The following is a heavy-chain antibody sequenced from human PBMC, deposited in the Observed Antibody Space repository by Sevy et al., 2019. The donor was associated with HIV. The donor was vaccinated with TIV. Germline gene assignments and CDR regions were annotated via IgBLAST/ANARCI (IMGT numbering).Heavy chain of an antibody. CDR3: ARGGTGTYSGYEYAGY. D-gene: IGHD5-12*01. J-gene: IGHJ4*02. Sequence: GGSLRLSCAASGFNFRSYGMHWVRQAPGKGLEWVATISFDKNKKYSLDSVKGRFTISRDNSKNTLFLQMDSLTSEDTAVYFCARGGTGTYSGYEYAGYWGQGTLVTVSS. V-gene: IGHV3-30*03. CDR2: ISFDKNKK. CDR1: GFNFRSYG.